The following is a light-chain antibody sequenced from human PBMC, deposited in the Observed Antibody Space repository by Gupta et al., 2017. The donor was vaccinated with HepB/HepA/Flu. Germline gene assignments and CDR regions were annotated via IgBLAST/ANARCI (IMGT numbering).Light chain of an antibody. CDR3: QTWDSPTVA. Sequence: VSASSGQTVSITCSGDRLGTRLAAWYQQKPGQSPVLVIYHDSKRPSGIPERFSGSNSGNTATLTISGTQTMDETDYFCQTWDSPTVAFGGGTKLTVL. V-gene: IGLV3-1*01. CDR2: HDS. CDR1: RLGTRL. J-gene: IGLJ2*01.